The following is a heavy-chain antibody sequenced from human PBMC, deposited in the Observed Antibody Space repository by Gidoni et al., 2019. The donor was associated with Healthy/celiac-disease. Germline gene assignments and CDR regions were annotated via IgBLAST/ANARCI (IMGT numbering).Heavy chain of an antibody. V-gene: IGHV3-11*06. J-gene: IGHJ4*02. CDR2: ISSSSSYT. CDR3: ARAFPTEAPDYFDY. CDR1: GFPFSDYY. Sequence: QVQLVESGGGLVKPGGSLRLSCAASGFPFSDYYMSWIRQAPGKGLEWVSYISSSSSYTNYADSVKGRFTISRDNAKNSLYLQMNSLRAEDTAVYYCARAFPTEAPDYFDYWGQGTLVTVSS.